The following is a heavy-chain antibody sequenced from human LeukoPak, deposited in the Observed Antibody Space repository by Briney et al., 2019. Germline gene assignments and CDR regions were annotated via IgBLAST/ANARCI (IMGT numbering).Heavy chain of an antibody. D-gene: IGHD1-26*01. CDR2: ISGSGGST. Sequence: GGSLRLSCAASGFTFSSYAMSWVRQAPGKGLEWVSAISGSGGSTYYADSVKGRFTISRDNSKNTLYLQMNSLRAEDTAVYYCAKQRVAWELLSLFDYWGQGTLVTVSS. J-gene: IGHJ4*02. V-gene: IGHV3-23*01. CDR3: AKQRVAWELLSLFDY. CDR1: GFTFSSYA.